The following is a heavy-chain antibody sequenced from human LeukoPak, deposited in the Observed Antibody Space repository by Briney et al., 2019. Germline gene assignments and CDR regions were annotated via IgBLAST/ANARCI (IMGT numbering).Heavy chain of an antibody. Sequence: SGTLSLTCAVSGGSIISNNWWSWVRQPPGKGLEWIGEVHHSGSTNYTPSLKSRVTISVDKSKNQFSLRLTSVTAADTAVYYCARGAAGYSYGWGQGTLVTVSS. V-gene: IGHV4-4*02. J-gene: IGHJ4*02. D-gene: IGHD5-18*01. CDR1: GGSIISNNW. CDR3: ARGAAGYSYG. CDR2: VHHSGST.